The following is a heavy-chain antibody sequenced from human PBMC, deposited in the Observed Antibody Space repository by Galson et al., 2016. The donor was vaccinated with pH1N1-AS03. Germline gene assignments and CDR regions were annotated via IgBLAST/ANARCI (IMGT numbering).Heavy chain of an antibody. CDR1: GYNFTNYW. Sequence: QSGAEVKKPGESLKISCKGSGYNFTNYWIGWVRQMPGKGLEWMGIIYLDDSDTRYSPSFQGQVTTSADKSISTAYLQRSSLKASDTAMYYCARLTLSSGWPCDYWGQGTLVTVSS. J-gene: IGHJ4*01. CDR3: ARLTLSSGWPCDY. D-gene: IGHD6-19*01. V-gene: IGHV5-51*01. CDR2: IYLDDSDT.